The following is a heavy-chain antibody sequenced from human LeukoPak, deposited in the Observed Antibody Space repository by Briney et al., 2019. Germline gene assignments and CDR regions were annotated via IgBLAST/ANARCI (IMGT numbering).Heavy chain of an antibody. D-gene: IGHD1-26*01. V-gene: IGHV4-34*01. CDR3: ARRRGSYSRNAFDI. Sequence: SETPSLTCAVYGGSFSGYYWSWIRQPPGKGLEWIGEINHSGSTNYNPSLKSRVTISVDTSKNQFSLKLSSVTAADTAVYYCARRRGSYSRNAFDIWGQGTMVTVSS. CDR1: GGSFSGYY. J-gene: IGHJ3*02. CDR2: INHSGST.